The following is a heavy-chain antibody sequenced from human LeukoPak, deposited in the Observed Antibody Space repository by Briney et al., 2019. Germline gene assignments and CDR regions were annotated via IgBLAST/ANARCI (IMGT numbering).Heavy chain of an antibody. CDR3: ARVLRGWSGYYFDY. CDR2: INHSGST. CDR1: GGSFSGYY. J-gene: IGHJ4*02. Sequence: SETLSLTCAVYGGSFSGYYWSWIRQPPGKGLEWIGEINHSGSTNYNPSLKSRVTISVDTSKNQFSLKLSSVTAADTAVYYCARVLRGWSGYYFDYWGQGTLVTVSS. D-gene: IGHD6-19*01. V-gene: IGHV4-34*01.